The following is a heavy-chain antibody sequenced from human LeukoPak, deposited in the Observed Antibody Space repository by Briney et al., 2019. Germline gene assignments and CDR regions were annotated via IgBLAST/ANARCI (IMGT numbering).Heavy chain of an antibody. V-gene: IGHV1-2*02. D-gene: IGHD6-19*01. Sequence: ASVKVSCKASGYTFTGYYMHWVRQAPVQGLEWMGWINPNSGGTNYAQQFQGRVAMTRATSISTAYMELSRLRSDDTAVYYCAVRGVAVADYFDYWGQGTPVTVSS. CDR1: GYTFTGYY. CDR3: AVRGVAVADYFDY. CDR2: INPNSGGT. J-gene: IGHJ4*02.